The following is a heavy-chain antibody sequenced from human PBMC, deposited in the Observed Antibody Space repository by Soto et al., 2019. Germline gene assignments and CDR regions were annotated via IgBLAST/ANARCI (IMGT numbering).Heavy chain of an antibody. V-gene: IGHV1-69*01. CDR2: IIPIFGTA. Sequence: QVQLVQSGAELTKPGSSVKVSCKASGGTFSSYAISWVRQAPGQGLEWMGGIIPIFGTANYAQKFQGRVTITADESTSTAYMELSSLRSEDTAVYHCATAPRYDYVWGSYRPDGGDDAFDIWGQVTMVTVSS. D-gene: IGHD3-16*02. J-gene: IGHJ3*02. CDR1: GGTFSSYA. CDR3: ATAPRYDYVWGSYRPDGGDDAFDI.